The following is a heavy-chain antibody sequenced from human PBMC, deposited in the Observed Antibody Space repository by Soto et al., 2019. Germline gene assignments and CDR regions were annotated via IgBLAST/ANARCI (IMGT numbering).Heavy chain of an antibody. CDR1: GGSISSGGYS. D-gene: IGHD2-2*01. J-gene: IGHJ5*02. CDR3: ARVPDR. Sequence: SETLSLTCAVSGGSISSGGYSWSWIRQPPGKGLEWIGYIYHSGSTYYNLSLKSRVTISVDRSKNQFSLKLSSVTAADTAVYYCARVPDRWGQGPLVTVSS. V-gene: IGHV4-30-2*01. CDR2: IYHSGST.